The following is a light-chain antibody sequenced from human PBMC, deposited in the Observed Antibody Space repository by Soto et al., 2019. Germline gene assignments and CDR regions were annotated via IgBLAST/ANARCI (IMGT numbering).Light chain of an antibody. J-gene: IGKJ1*01. CDR3: QQYSSYWT. CDR2: DAS. Sequence: DIQMTQSPSSLSASVGDIVTITSRASQSISSWLAWYQQKPGKAPKFLIYDASNLESGVPSRFSGSGSGTEFTLTISSLQPDDFATYYCQQYSSYWTFGQGTKVDIK. V-gene: IGKV1-5*01. CDR1: QSISSW.